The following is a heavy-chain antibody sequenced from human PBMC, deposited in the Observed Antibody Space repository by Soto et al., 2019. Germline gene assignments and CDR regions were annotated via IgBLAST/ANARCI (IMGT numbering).Heavy chain of an antibody. V-gene: IGHV4-31*03. D-gene: IGHD6-19*01. Sequence: SETLSLTCTVSGGSISSGGYYWSWIRQHPGKGLEWIGYIYYSGSTYYNPSLKSRVAISVDTSKNQFSLELWSVTAADTAVYYCARLGSGWYVVYWGQGTLVTVSS. CDR2: IYYSGST. J-gene: IGHJ4*02. CDR1: GGSISSGGYY. CDR3: ARLGSGWYVVY.